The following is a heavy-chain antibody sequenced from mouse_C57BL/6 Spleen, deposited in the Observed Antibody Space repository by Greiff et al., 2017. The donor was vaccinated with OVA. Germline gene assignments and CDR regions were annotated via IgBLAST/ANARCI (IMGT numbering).Heavy chain of an antibody. CDR1: GSTLTSSW. CDR2: IIPSNGGT. V-gene: IGHV1-53*01. CDR3: ARGFYYYGSSYDFDY. D-gene: IGHD1-1*01. J-gene: IGHJ2*01. Sequence: QLQLKRPGPELLTPGVSVKLSCKAFGSTLTSSWMPWVKQRPGQGLEWMGNIIPSNGGTNYIEKLKSKATLTVDKSSSTAYMQLSSLTSEDSAVYYCARGFYYYGSSYDFDYWGQGTTLTVSS.